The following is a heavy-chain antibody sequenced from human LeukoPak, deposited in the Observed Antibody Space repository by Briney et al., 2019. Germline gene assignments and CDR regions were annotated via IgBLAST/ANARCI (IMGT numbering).Heavy chain of an antibody. CDR3: ARDGKRGVAVAGNYFDY. V-gene: IGHV3-30-3*01. CDR1: GFTFSSYA. J-gene: IGHJ4*02. D-gene: IGHD6-19*01. CDR2: ISHDRSNK. Sequence: GRSLRLSCAASGFTFSSYAMHWVRQAPGKGLEWMAIISHDRSNKYYADTVKGRFTISRDNSKNTLYLQMNSLRAEDTAVYYCARDGKRGVAVAGNYFDYWGQGTLVTVSS.